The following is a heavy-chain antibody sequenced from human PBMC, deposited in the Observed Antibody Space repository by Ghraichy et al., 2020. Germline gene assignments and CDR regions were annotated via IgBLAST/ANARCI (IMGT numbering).Heavy chain of an antibody. D-gene: IGHD3-9*01. CDR1: GFTFSNKW. V-gene: IGHV3-7*04. CDR3: TGASGWRFDP. CDR2: IKYDGSEK. Sequence: GGSLRLSCAASGFTFSNKWMSWVRQAPGRGLEWVANIKYDGSEKYYVDSVKGRFTISRDNAKNSLFLQMNSLRAEDTAVYYCTGASGWRFDPWGQGTLVTVSS. J-gene: IGHJ5*02.